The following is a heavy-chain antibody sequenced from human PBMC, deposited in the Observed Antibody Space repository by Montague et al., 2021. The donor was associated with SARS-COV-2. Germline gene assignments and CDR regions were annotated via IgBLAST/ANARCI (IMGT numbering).Heavy chain of an antibody. D-gene: IGHD2-2*01. V-gene: IGHV4-39*01. CDR1: GDSISSSSYY. J-gene: IGHJ6*02. CDR2: IYYSGST. CDR3: ASALGYCSSTSCYSVYGMDV. Sequence: SETLSLTCTVSGDSISSSSYYWGWIRQPPGKGLEWIGSIYYSGSTYYNPSLKSRVTISVDTSKNQFSLKLSSVTAADTAVYYCASALGYCSSTSCYSVYGMDVWGQGTTVTVSS.